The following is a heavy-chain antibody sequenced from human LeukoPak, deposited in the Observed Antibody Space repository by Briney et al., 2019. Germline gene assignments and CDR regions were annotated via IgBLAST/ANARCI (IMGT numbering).Heavy chain of an antibody. V-gene: IGHV3-23*01. J-gene: IGHJ4*02. CDR2: ISGSGGST. D-gene: IGHD5-18*01. CDR1: GFTFSSYA. Sequence: GGSLRLSCAASGFTFSSYAMSWVRQAPGKGLEGGSAISGSGGSTYYADSVKGRFTISRDNSKNTLYLQMNSLRAEDTAVYYCAKDERAYSYGLFDYWGQGTLVTVSS. CDR3: AKDERAYSYGLFDY.